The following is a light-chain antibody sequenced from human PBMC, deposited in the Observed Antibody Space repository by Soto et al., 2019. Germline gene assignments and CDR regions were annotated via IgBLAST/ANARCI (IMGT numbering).Light chain of an antibody. Sequence: QSVLTQPASVSGSPGQSITISCTGTSSDVGSYNLVSWYQQHPGKAPKLMIYEVSKRPSGISNRFSGSKSDNTASLTISGLQAEDEADYYCCSYAGSSTLYVSGTGTKVTVL. CDR1: SSDVGSYNL. CDR3: CSYAGSSTLYV. J-gene: IGLJ1*01. V-gene: IGLV2-23*02. CDR2: EVS.